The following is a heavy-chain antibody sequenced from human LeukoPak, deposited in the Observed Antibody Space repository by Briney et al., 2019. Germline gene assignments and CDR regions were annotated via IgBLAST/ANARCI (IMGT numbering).Heavy chain of an antibody. V-gene: IGHV4-38-2*02. J-gene: IGHJ4*02. CDR3: AKDRYDSSVAVGY. CDR2: IYYSGST. CDR1: GFSISSGYY. D-gene: IGHD3-22*01. Sequence: SETLSLTCTVSGFSISSGYYWGWIRQPPGKGLEWIGNIYYSGSTYYNPSLKSRVTISVDTSKNQFSLKLSSVTAADTAVYYCAKDRYDSSVAVGYWGQGTLVTVSS.